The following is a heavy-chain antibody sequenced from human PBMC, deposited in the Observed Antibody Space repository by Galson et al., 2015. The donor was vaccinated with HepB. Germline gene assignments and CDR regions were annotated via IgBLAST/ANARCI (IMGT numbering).Heavy chain of an antibody. CDR3: ARLPGGADY. CDR1: GGSISSSSYY. CDR2: IYYSGST. Sequence: ETLSLTCTVSGGSISSSSYYWGWIRQPPGKGLEWIGSIYYSGSTYYNPSLKSRVTISVDTSKNQFSLKLSSVTAADTAVYYCARLPGGADYWGQGTLVTVSS. J-gene: IGHJ4*02. D-gene: IGHD1-26*01. V-gene: IGHV4-39*01.